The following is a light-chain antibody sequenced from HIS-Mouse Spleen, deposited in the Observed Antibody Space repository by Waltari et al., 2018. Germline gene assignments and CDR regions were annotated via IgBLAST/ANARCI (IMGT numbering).Light chain of an antibody. Sequence: DIVMTQSPDSLAVSLGERATINCNSSQSVLYSSNNKNYLAWYHPKPGQPPKLLIYWASTRESGVPDRFSGSGSGTDFTLTISSLQAEDVAVYYCQQYYSTPYTFGQGTKLEIK. V-gene: IGKV4-1*01. CDR1: QSVLYSSNNKNY. J-gene: IGKJ2*01. CDR2: WAS. CDR3: QQYYSTPYT.